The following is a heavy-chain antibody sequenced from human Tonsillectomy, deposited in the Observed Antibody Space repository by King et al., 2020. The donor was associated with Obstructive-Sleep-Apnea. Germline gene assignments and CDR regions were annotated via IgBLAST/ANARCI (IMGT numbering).Heavy chain of an antibody. V-gene: IGHV3-53*04. J-gene: IGHJ6*02. Sequence: VQLVESGGGLVQPGGSLILSCAASGFTVSSNYMSWVRQAPGKGLEWVSVIYSGGSTYYADSVKGRFTISTHNSKNTLYLQMNSLVAEDTAVYYCAREDRVYCSSTSCYGKWDYYYGMDVWGQGTTVTVSS. CDR3: AREDRVYCSSTSCYGKWDYYYGMDV. D-gene: IGHD2-2*01. CDR2: IYSGGST. CDR1: GFTVSSNY.